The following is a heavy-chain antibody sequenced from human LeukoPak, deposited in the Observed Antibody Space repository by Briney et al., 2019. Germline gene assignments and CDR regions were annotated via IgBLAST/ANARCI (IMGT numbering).Heavy chain of an antibody. Sequence: PGGSLRLSCAAAGFNFDDYAMNWVRQAPGKGLEWVSGINWNGGSTGYADSVKGRFTISRDNAKNSLYLQMNSLRAEDTALYHCARSVGYSYGTNFDYWGQGTLVTVSS. J-gene: IGHJ4*02. V-gene: IGHV3-20*01. CDR2: INWNGGST. CDR1: GFNFDDYA. D-gene: IGHD5-18*01. CDR3: ARSVGYSYGTNFDY.